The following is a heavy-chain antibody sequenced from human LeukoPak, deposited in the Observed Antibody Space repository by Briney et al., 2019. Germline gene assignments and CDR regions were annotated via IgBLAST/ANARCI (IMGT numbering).Heavy chain of an antibody. CDR1: GTSISGGTDY. CDR2: IYYTGST. D-gene: IGHD1-26*01. V-gene: IGHV4-39*01. CDR3: ARRGGSGRAFDY. J-gene: IGHJ4*02. Sequence: TPSETLSLTCSVSGTSISGGTDYWGWIRQPPGKGLEWIGSIYYTGSTYDNPSLKSRVTISVDTSKNQFSLKLSSVTAADTAVYYCARRGGSGRAFDYWGQGTLVTVSS.